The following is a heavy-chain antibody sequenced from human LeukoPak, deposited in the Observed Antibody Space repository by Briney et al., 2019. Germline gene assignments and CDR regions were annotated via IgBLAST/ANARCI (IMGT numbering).Heavy chain of an antibody. CDR1: GGSISSYY. D-gene: IGHD6-13*01. V-gene: IGHV4-59*08. Sequence: SETLSLTCTVSGGSISSYYWSWIRQPSGKGLEWIGYIYYSGSTNYNPSLKSRVTISVDTSKNQFSLKVSSVTAADTAVYYCARGSSWSYYFDYWGQGTVVTVSS. CDR3: ARGSSWSYYFDY. J-gene: IGHJ4*02. CDR2: IYYSGST.